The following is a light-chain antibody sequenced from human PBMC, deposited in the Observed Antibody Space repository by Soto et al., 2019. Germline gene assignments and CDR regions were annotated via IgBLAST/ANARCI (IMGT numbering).Light chain of an antibody. J-gene: IGKJ1*01. CDR1: QSVSMW. V-gene: IGKV1-5*03. Sequence: DSQMTQSPSTLSASVGGTVTITCRASQSVSMWLAWYQQKPGKAPKLLIYETSTLQREVPFRFSGSGSGTEFTLTISSLQPEDFATYYCQQYNTYSTFGQGTMADIK. CDR3: QQYNTYST. CDR2: ETS.